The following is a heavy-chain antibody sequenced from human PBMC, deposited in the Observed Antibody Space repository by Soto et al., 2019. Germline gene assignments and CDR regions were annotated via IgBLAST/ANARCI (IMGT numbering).Heavy chain of an antibody. J-gene: IGHJ6*02. CDR2: IYYSGST. V-gene: IGHV4-30-4*01. D-gene: IGHD3-16*01. Sequence: QVQLQESGPGLVKPSQTLSLTCTVSGGSISSGDYYWSWIRQPPGKGLEWIGYIYYSGSTYYNPSLKSLVSISVDTSKNQFSLKLRSVTAADTAVYYCASHDYAHYGMDVWGQGTTVTVSS. CDR1: GGSISSGDYY. CDR3: ASHDYAHYGMDV.